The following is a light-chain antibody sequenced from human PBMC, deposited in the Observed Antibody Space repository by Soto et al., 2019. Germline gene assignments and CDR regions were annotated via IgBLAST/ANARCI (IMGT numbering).Light chain of an antibody. J-gene: IGLJ1*01. Sequence: QSVLTQPPSVSGAPGQRVTISCTGGRTNIGGGYDLHWYQQLPGTAPKLLISGSSNRPSGIPDRFSGSKSGASASLAINGLQAEDEADYYCQSYDSRLTTYVFGSGTKLTVL. V-gene: IGLV1-40*01. CDR2: GSS. CDR1: RTNIGGGYD. CDR3: QSYDSRLTTYV.